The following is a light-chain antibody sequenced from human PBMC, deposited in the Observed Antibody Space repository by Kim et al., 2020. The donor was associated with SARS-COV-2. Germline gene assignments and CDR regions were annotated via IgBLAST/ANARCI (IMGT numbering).Light chain of an antibody. V-gene: IGLV3-1*01. Sequence: SYELTQPPSVSVSPGQTASITCSGDKLGDKYASWYQQKPGQSPVVVIYQDTKRPSGIPERFSGSNSGNTATLTISGTQAMDEDDYYCQAWDSSTSVVFGGGTQLTVL. CDR2: QDT. CDR3: QAWDSSTSVV. CDR1: KLGDKY. J-gene: IGLJ2*01.